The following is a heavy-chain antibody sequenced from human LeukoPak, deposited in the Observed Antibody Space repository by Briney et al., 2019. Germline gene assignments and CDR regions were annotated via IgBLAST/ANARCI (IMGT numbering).Heavy chain of an antibody. D-gene: IGHD1-26*01. V-gene: IGHV3-33*01. CDR3: ARDRYSGSYSDY. CDR1: GFTFSSYG. Sequence: PGRSLRLSCAASGFTFSSYGMHWVRQAPGKGLEWVAVIWYDGSNKYYADSVKGRFTISRDNSKNTLYLQMSSLRAEDTAVYYCARDRYSGSYSDYWGQGTLVTVSS. J-gene: IGHJ4*02. CDR2: IWYDGSNK.